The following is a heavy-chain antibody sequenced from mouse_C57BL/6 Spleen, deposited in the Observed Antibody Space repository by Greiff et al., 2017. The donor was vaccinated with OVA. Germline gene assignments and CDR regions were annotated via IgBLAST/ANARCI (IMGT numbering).Heavy chain of an antibody. Sequence: VQLQQPGAELVRPGSSVKLSCKASGYTFTSYWMHWVKQRPIQGLEWIGNIDPSDSETHYNQKFKDKATLTVDKSSSTAYMQLSSLTSEDSAVYYCARSGYSNYDAMDYWGQGTSVTVSS. CDR2: IDPSDSET. CDR1: GYTFTSYW. J-gene: IGHJ4*01. V-gene: IGHV1-52*01. D-gene: IGHD2-5*01. CDR3: ARSGYSNYDAMDY.